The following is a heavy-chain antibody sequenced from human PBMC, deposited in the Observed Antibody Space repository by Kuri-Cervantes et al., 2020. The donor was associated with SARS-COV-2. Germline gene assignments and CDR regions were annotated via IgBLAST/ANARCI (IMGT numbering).Heavy chain of an antibody. CDR2: IYYSGST. CDR3: ARRGAIFGVATFDY. CDR1: GGSISSYY. V-gene: IGHV4-59*01. D-gene: IGHD3-3*01. J-gene: IGHJ4*02. Sequence: SETLSLTCTVSGGSISSYYWSWIRQPPGKGLEWIGYIYYSGSTNYNPSLKSRVTISVDTSKNQFSLKLSSVTAADTDVYYCARRGAIFGVATFDYWGQGTLVTVSS.